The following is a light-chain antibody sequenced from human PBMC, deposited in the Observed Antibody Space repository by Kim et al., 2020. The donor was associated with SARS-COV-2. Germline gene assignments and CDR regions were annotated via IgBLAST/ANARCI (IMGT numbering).Light chain of an antibody. CDR2: QNY. V-gene: IGLV3-1*01. Sequence: VFLSPGQTATFPCSGDNLGDKYICWYQQKSGQSPVLVIYQNYKRPSGIPERFSGSNSGNTATLTISGTQAMDEADYYCQAWDFNRVFGRGTQLTVL. CDR3: QAWDFNRV. J-gene: IGLJ3*02. CDR1: NLGDKY.